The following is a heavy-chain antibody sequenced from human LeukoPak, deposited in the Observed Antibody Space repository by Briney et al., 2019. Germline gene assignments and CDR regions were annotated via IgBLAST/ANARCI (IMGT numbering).Heavy chain of an antibody. CDR1: GDSIIGYY. CDR3: ARGERLGPDF. V-gene: IGHV4-59*01. J-gene: IGHJ4*02. Sequence: SETLSLTCTVSGDSIIGYYWSWIRQPPGKGLEWIGYIHYSGSTNYNPSLQSRVTISVDTSRSHFSLKLSSATAADTAVYYCARGERLGPDFWGQGTLVTVSS. CDR2: IHYSGST. D-gene: IGHD1-1*01.